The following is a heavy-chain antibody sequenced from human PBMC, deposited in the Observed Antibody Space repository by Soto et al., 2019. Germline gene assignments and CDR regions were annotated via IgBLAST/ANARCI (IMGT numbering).Heavy chain of an antibody. CDR1: GFTFSSYS. J-gene: IGHJ6*02. V-gene: IGHV3-21*01. CDR3: ASRHYGMDV. CDR2: ITSSSSYI. Sequence: EVELVESGGGLVKPGGSLRLSCAASGFTFSSYSMNWVRQAPGKGLEWVSSITSSSSYIYYADSVKGRFTISRDNAKNSLFMQMNSLRAEDTAVYYCASRHYGMDVWGQGTTVTVSS.